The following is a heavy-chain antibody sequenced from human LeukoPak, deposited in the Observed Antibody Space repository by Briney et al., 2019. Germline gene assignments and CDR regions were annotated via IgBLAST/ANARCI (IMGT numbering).Heavy chain of an antibody. CDR3: AKDMMRRWLQIGYYYYGMDV. Sequence: PGGSLRLSCAASGFTFSSYAMHWVRQAPGKGLEWVAVISYDGSNKYYADSVKGRFTISRDNSKNTLYLQMNSLRAEDTALYYCAKDMMRRWLQIGYYYYGMDVWGQGTTVTVSS. CDR1: GFTFSSYA. D-gene: IGHD5-24*01. V-gene: IGHV3-30-3*01. CDR2: ISYDGSNK. J-gene: IGHJ6*02.